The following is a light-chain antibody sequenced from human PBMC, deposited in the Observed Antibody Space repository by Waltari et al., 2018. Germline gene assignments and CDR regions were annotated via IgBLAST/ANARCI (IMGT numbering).Light chain of an antibody. J-gene: IGLJ2*01. Sequence: QSALFQPAPPFGSPGPAITLPCPGIKSEVGTLGTGSGYQQHPAKAPKLILYDVTKRPSGVSDRFSGSRSGDTASLTISTLQAEDEADYYCCSYANYVTFFGGGTKLTVL. V-gene: IGLV2-23*02. CDR1: KSEVGTLGT. CDR3: CSYANYVTF. CDR2: DVT.